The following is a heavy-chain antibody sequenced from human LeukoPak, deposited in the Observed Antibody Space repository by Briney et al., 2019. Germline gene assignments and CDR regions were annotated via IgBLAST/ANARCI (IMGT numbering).Heavy chain of an antibody. V-gene: IGHV4-4*07. CDR2: IYTSGST. Sequence: SETLSLTCTVSGGSISSYYWSWIRQPAGKGLEWIGRIYTSGSTNYNPSLKSRVTMSVDTSKNQFSLKLSSVTAADTAVYYCARESYDILTGYLYFDYWGQGTLVTVSS. J-gene: IGHJ4*02. CDR1: GGSISSYY. D-gene: IGHD3-9*01. CDR3: ARESYDILTGYLYFDY.